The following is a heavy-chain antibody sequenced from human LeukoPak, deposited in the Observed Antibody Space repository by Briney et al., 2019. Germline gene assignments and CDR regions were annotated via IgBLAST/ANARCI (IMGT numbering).Heavy chain of an antibody. CDR3: ASRVTYNWNYRDAFDI. CDR1: GYSFTSYS. V-gene: IGHV5-51*01. J-gene: IGHJ3*02. CDR2: IYPGDSDT. Sequence: GESLKISCKGSGYSFTSYSIGWVRQMPGKGLEWMGIIYPGDSDTRYSPSFQGQATISADKSISTAYLQWSSLKASDTAMYYCASRVTYNWNYRDAFDIWGQGTMVTVSS. D-gene: IGHD1-7*01.